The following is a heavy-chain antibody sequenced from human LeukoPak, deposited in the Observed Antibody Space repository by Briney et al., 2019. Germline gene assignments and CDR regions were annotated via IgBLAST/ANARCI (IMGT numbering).Heavy chain of an antibody. CDR1: GFTFSSYG. V-gene: IGHV3-33*01. CDR2: IWYDGSNK. CDR3: ARRLPYFDY. Sequence: PGRSLRLSCAASGFTFSSYGMHWVRQAPGKGLEWVAVIWYDGSNKYYADSVKGRFTISRDNSKNSLYLQMNSLRAEDTAVYYCARRLPYFDYWGQGTLVTVSS. J-gene: IGHJ4*02.